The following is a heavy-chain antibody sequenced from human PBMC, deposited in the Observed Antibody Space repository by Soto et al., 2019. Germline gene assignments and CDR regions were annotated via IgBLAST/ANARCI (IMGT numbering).Heavy chain of an antibody. CDR3: ARDEAPGHYDSSGYYDY. Sequence: GESLKISCAASGFTFSDHYMDWVRQAPGKGLEWVGRTRNKANSYTTEYAASVKGRFTISRDDSKNSLYLQMNSLKTEDTAVYYCARDEAPGHYDSSGYYDYWGQGTLVTVSS. V-gene: IGHV3-72*01. D-gene: IGHD3-22*01. J-gene: IGHJ4*02. CDR1: GFTFSDHY. CDR2: TRNKANSYTT.